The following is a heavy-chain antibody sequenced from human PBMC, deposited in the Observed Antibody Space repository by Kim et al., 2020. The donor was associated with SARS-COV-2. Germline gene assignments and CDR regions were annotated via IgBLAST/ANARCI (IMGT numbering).Heavy chain of an antibody. V-gene: IGHV3-33*05. J-gene: IGHJ6*02. D-gene: IGHD2-2*01. CDR2: ISYDGSNK. Sequence: GGSLRLSCAASGFTFSSYGMHWVRQAPGKGLEWVAVISYDGSNKYYADSVKGRFTISRDNSKNTLYLQMNSLRAEDTAVYYCARDAVDCSSTSCYSAWTYYYYGMDVRGQGTTVTVSS. CDR1: GFTFSSYG. CDR3: ARDAVDCSSTSCYSAWTYYYYGMDV.